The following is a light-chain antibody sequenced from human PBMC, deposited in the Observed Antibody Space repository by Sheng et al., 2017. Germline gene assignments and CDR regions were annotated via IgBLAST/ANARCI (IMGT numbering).Light chain of an antibody. V-gene: IGKV3-11*01. Sequence: EIVLTQSPATLSLSPGERATLSCRASEIISNYLAWYQQKPGQAPRLLIYDTSNRAPGIPARFSGSGSGTDFTLTISSLEAEDVAVYYCQQRSGWLAFGEGPRCRSN. CDR3: QQRSGWLA. CDR1: EIISNY. J-gene: IGKJ4*01. CDR2: DTS.